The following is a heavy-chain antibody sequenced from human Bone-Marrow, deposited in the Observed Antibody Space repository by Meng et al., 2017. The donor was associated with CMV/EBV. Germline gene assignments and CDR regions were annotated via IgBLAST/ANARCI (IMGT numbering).Heavy chain of an antibody. CDR2: GDYSGST. CDR3: AKYCSSTSCQGSGMDV. J-gene: IGHJ6*02. Sequence: SETLSLTCTVSGVSISSSSYYWGWIRQPPGKGLEWIGSGDYSGSTYYNPSLKSRVTISVDTSKNQFSLKLSSVTAADTAVYYCAKYCSSTSCQGSGMDVWGQGTTVTVSS. V-gene: IGHV4-39*07. CDR1: GVSISSSSYY. D-gene: IGHD2-2*01.